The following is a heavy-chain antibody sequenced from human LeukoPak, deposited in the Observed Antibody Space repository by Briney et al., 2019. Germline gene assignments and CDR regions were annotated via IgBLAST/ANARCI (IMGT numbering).Heavy chain of an antibody. V-gene: IGHV3-48*03. D-gene: IGHD3-22*01. J-gene: IGHJ4*02. CDR3: ARDNYDSSGYYFD. CDR2: ISSSGSTI. CDR1: GFILSSYT. Sequence: GGSLRLSCAASGFILSSYTMNWVRQAPGKGLEWVSYISSSGSTIYYADSVKGRFTISRDNAKNSLYLQMNSLRAEDTAVYYCARDNYDSSGYYFDWGQGTLVTVSS.